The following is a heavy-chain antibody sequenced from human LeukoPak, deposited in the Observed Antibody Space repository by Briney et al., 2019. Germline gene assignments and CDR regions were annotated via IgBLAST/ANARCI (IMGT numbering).Heavy chain of an antibody. V-gene: IGHV3-30*03. CDR1: GFTFSSYA. J-gene: IGHJ4*02. CDR2: ISSDGRDK. D-gene: IGHD6-25*01. Sequence: GSRRLSCAASGFTFSSYAIHRVRQAPGKGLEWVAVISSDGRDKHHADSVKGRFTISRDNSKNTLYLQTNSLRAEDTAVYYCARDLRRIAAYYFDYWGQGTLVTVSS. CDR3: ARDLRRIAAYYFDY.